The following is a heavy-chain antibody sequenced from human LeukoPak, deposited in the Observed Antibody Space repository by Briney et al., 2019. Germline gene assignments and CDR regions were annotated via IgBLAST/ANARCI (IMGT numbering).Heavy chain of an antibody. D-gene: IGHD3-3*01. CDR2: NNPGDSDT. V-gene: IGHV5-51*01. Sequence: GESLKISCQASAYNFTSHWIVWVRQTPGKGLEWMGINNPGDSDTIYSPSFQGQVIISADKSINTAYLQWSSLKASDTAIYYCARVSKGERFLEWSSYFDCWGQGTLVTVSS. CDR1: AYNFTSHW. CDR3: ARVSKGERFLEWSSYFDC. J-gene: IGHJ4*02.